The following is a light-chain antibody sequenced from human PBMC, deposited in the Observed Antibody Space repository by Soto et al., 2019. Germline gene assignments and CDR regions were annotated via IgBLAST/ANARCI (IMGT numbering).Light chain of an antibody. J-gene: IGKJ1*01. CDR2: NAS. CDR1: QTVSSN. V-gene: IGKV3-15*01. CDR3: QQYNNWPPWT. Sequence: EIVMTQSPAALSVSPGERATLSCKASQTVSSNLAWYQQKPGQAPRLLIYNASTRATGIPARFSGSGSGTDFTLTISSLQSEDFAIYDCQQYNNWPPWTFGQGTKVESK.